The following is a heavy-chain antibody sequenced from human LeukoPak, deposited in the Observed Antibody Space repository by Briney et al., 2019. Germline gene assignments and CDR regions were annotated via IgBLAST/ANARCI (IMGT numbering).Heavy chain of an antibody. J-gene: IGHJ4*02. D-gene: IGHD5-18*01. V-gene: IGHV3-21*01. CDR3: ARGRGYSYVYVY. CDR1: GLTFSSYS. CDR2: ISSSSSYI. Sequence: GGSLRLSCAASGLTFSSYSMNWVRQAPGKGLGWVSSISSSSSYIYYADSVKGRFTISRDNAKNSLYLQMNSLRAEDTAVYYCARGRGYSYVYVYWGQGTLVTVSS.